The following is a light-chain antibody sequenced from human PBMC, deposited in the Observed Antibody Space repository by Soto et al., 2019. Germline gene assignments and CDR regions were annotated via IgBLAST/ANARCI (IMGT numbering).Light chain of an antibody. J-gene: IGKJ4*01. CDR3: QQSYTTPLT. Sequence: DIQMTQSPYSLSASVGDRVTITCRASQSISSYLNWYQQKPGKAPELLIYAASSLQSGVPSRFSGSGSGTDFTLTISSLQPEDFATYYWQQSYTTPLTFGGGTKVEIK. V-gene: IGKV1-39*01. CDR2: AAS. CDR1: QSISSY.